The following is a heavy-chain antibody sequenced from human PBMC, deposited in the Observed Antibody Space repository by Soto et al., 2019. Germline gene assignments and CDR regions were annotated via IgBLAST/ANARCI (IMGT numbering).Heavy chain of an antibody. Sequence: EVQLVESGGGLVQPGRSLRLSCAASGFTFENYAMHWVRQGPGKGLEWVSGISWNSGYIGYADSVKGRFTISRDNAKNSLSLQMNSLRAEDTALYYCAKDGNIVVGPVALVAGHYYMDVWGKGTTVTVSS. CDR2: ISWNSGYI. J-gene: IGHJ6*03. D-gene: IGHD2-2*01. CDR3: AKDGNIVVGPVALVAGHYYMDV. V-gene: IGHV3-9*01. CDR1: GFTFENYA.